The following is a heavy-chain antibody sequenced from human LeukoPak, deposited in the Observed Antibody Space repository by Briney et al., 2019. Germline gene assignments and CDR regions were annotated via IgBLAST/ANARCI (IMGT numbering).Heavy chain of an antibody. CDR2: ILPIFGTA. D-gene: IGHD2-2*01. Sequence: SVKVSCKASGGTFSSYAISWVRQAPGQGLEWMGGILPIFGTANYAQKFQGRVTITTDESTSTAYMELSSLRSEDTAVYYCARDTGDSLSPIVVVPAAATGAFDIWGQGTMVTVAS. CDR1: GGTFSSYA. CDR3: ARDTGDSLSPIVVVPAAATGAFDI. V-gene: IGHV1-69*05. J-gene: IGHJ3*02.